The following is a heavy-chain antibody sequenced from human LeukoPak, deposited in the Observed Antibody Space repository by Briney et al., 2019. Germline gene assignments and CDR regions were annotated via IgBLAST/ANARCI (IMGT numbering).Heavy chain of an antibody. D-gene: IGHD3-3*01. J-gene: IGHJ2*01. CDR1: GFTFSNYW. Sequence: GGSLSLSCAASGFTFSNYWMSWVRQAPGKGLEWVANIKQDGSEKYYVDSVKGRFTLSRDSAKNSLYLQMNSLRAEDTAVYYCARAEWSNWYFDLWGRGTLVTVSS. CDR2: IKQDGSEK. CDR3: ARAEWSNWYFDL. V-gene: IGHV3-7*03.